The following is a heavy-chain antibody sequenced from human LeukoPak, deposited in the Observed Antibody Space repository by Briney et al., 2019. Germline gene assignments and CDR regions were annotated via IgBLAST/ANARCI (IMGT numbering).Heavy chain of an antibody. CDR1: GFTFNVYS. CDR3: ARENVNWFDP. J-gene: IGHJ5*02. CDR2: ISWVGSRT. D-gene: IGHD1-1*01. V-gene: IGHV3-20*04. Sequence: GGSLSLSCAVAGFTFNVYSMHWVRHVPGKGLEWVSLISWVGSRTDYADSGKGRLTISRDNAKNSPYLQMNSLRAEDTAVSYCARENVNWFDPWGQGTLVTVSS.